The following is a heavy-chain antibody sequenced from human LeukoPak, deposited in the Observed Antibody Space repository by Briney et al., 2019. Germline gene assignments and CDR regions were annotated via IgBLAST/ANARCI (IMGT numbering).Heavy chain of an antibody. CDR2: ISAYNGNT. D-gene: IGHD3-3*01. CDR3: ASSEDYDFWSGYYTFDY. V-gene: IGHV1-18*01. Sequence: ASVRVSCKASGYTFTSYGISWVRQAPGQGLEWMGWISAYNGNTNYAQKLQGRVTMTTDTPTSTAYMELRSLRSDDTAVYYCASSEDYDFWSGYYTFDYWGQGTLVTVSP. J-gene: IGHJ4*02. CDR1: GYTFTSYG.